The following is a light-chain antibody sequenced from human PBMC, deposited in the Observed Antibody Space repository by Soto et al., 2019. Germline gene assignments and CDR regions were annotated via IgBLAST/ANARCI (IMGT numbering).Light chain of an antibody. J-gene: IGKJ2*01. CDR2: GAS. CDR1: QSVKINY. V-gene: IGKV3-20*01. CDR3: QQYGLSPHT. Sequence: EIVLTQSPGTLSLSPGEGATLSCRASQSVKINYLAWYQHKPRQAPRLLIYGASRRAAGIPDRFSGSGSGTDFTLTIARLEPEDFAVFYCQQYGLSPHTFGQGTKLEIK.